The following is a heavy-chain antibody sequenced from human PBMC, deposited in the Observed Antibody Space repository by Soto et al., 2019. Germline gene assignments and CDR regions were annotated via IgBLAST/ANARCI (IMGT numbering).Heavy chain of an antibody. CDR3: VRVYGEIDY. J-gene: IGHJ4*02. Sequence: QVQLVQSGAEVKKPGASVKVSCKASGYTFTNYDINWVRQATGQGLEWMGGMNPKSGNTGYAQQFQGRVIMTRSTSISAAYMELSSLRSEDTAVYYCVRVYGEIDYWGPGTLVTVSS. D-gene: IGHD4-17*01. V-gene: IGHV1-8*02. CDR2: MNPKSGNT. CDR1: GYTFTNYD.